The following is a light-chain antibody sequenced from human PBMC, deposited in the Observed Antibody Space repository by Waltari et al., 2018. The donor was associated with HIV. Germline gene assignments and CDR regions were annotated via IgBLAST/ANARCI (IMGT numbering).Light chain of an antibody. CDR3: CSYSDTYFVL. CDR1: SSDVGGYNY. CDR2: DVT. Sequence: QSALSQPRSVSGSPGQAVTISCTGTSSDVGGYNYVSWYQHHPNKGPKLLFYDVTKRPSGVPARFSGSKSGNTASLTISRLQAEDRAESYCCSYSDTYFVLFGGPTTPTVL. V-gene: IGLV2-11*01. J-gene: IGLJ2*01.